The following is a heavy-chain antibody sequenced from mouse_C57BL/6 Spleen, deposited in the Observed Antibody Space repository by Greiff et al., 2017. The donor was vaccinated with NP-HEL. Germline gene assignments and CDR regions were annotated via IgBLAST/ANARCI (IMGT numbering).Heavy chain of an antibody. Sequence: LQESGAELVKPGASVKISCKASGYAFSSYWMNWVKQRPGKGLEWIGQIYPGDGDTNYNGKFKGKATLTADKSSSTAYMQLSSLTSEDSAVYFCARSGGGSNYGYFDVWGTGTTVTVSS. V-gene: IGHV1-80*01. CDR1: GYAFSSYW. J-gene: IGHJ1*03. CDR2: IYPGDGDT. D-gene: IGHD1-1*01. CDR3: ARSGGGSNYGYFDV.